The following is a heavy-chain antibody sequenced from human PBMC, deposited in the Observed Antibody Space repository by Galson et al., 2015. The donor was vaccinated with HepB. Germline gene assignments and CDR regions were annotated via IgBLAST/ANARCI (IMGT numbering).Heavy chain of an antibody. CDR3: ATRHYYDSSGYYYFDY. J-gene: IGHJ4*02. V-gene: IGHV1-24*01. CDR2: FDPEDGET. Sequence: SVKVSCKVSGYTLTELSMHWVRQAPGKGLEWMGGFDPEDGETIYAQKFQGRVTMTEDTSTDTAYMELSSLRSEDTAVYYCATRHYYDSSGYYYFDYWGQGTLVTVSS. CDR1: GYTLTELS. D-gene: IGHD3-22*01.